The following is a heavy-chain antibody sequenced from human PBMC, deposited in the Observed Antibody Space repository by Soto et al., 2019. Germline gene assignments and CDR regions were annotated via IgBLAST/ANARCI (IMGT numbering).Heavy chain of an antibody. Sequence: GEPLKISWKGSGYSFTNYWIGWVRQMPGKGLEWMGIIYPGDSDARYSPSLQGQVTISVDNSISSAYLQWGSLKASDTAIYFCARVRDSKKSFDVWGQGTMVTVSS. CDR2: IYPGDSDA. V-gene: IGHV5-51*01. J-gene: IGHJ3*01. CDR3: ARVRDSKKSFDV. CDR1: GYSFTNYW.